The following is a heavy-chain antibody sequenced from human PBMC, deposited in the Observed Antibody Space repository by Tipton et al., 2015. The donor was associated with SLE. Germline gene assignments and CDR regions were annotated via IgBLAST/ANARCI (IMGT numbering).Heavy chain of an antibody. CDR1: GYSISSGYY. J-gene: IGHJ3*02. CDR3: ARGGKGAFDI. D-gene: IGHD3-16*01. Sequence: TLSLTCAVSGYSISSGYYWGWIRQPPGKGLEWIGYIYYSGSTNYNPSLKSRVTMSVDTSKNQFSLKLSSVTAADTAVYYCARGGKGAFDIWGQGTMVTVSS. CDR2: IYYSGST. V-gene: IGHV4-28*01.